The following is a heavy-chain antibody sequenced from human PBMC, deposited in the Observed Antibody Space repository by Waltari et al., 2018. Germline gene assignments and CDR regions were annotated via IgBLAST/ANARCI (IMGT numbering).Heavy chain of an antibody. CDR3: AREIAEAGLGY. D-gene: IGHD6-13*01. CDR2: INGNSGTT. J-gene: IGHJ4*02. Sequence: QVQLQESGPGLVKPSETLSPTCAVSGGSFSSYWWSWIRQPPGKGLEWIGEINGNSGTTNYNPSLKSRVTISKDASRNQFSLKLSSVTAADTAVYYCAREIAEAGLGYWGQGVLVTVSS. CDR1: GGSFSSYW. V-gene: IGHV4-59*12.